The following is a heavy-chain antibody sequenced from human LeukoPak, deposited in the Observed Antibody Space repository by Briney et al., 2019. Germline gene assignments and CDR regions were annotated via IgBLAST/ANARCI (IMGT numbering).Heavy chain of an antibody. D-gene: IGHD5-12*01. J-gene: IGHJ4*02. CDR3: ASGIGYSGYDSVY. CDR2: IYSGGST. CDR1: GFTVSSNY. V-gene: IGHV3-53*01. Sequence: PGGSLRLSCAASGFTVSSNYMSWVRQAPGKGLEWVSVIYSGGSTYYADSVKGRFTISRDNSKNTLYLQMNSLRAEDTAVYYCASGIGYSGYDSVYWGQGTLVTVSS.